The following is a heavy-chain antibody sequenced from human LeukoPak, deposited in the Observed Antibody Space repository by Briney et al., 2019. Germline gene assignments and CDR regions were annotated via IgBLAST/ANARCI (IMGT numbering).Heavy chain of an antibody. D-gene: IGHD3-22*01. V-gene: IGHV3-30-3*01. J-gene: IGHJ4*02. Sequence: PGRSLRLSCAASGFTFSSYAMHWVRQAPGRGLEWVAVISYDGSNKYYADSVKGRFTISRDNSKNTLYLQMNSLRAEDTAVYYCAREMDSSGYYLDYWGQGTLVTVS. CDR1: GFTFSSYA. CDR2: ISYDGSNK. CDR3: AREMDSSGYYLDY.